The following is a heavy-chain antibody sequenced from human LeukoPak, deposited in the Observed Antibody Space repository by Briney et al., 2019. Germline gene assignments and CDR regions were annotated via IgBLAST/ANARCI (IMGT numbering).Heavy chain of an antibody. CDR3: ARRAGGYSHPYDY. V-gene: IGHV3-53*01. CDR2: IYSGGST. CDR1: GFTFSTFP. D-gene: IGHD4-23*01. Sequence: GGSLRLSCASSGFTFSTFPMSWVRQAPGKGLEWVSLIYSGGSTYYADSVKGRFTISRDNSKNTLYLQMNSLRAEDTAVYYCARRAGGYSHPYDYWGQGTLVTVSS. J-gene: IGHJ4*02.